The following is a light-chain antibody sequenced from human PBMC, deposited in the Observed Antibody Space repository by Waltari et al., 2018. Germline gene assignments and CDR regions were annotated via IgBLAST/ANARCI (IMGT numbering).Light chain of an antibody. Sequence: DIQLTQSPSSLSASVGDRVTITCRASQGISDSLAWYQQKPGKAPRLLVFHASRLESGVPSRFSGSGSGTDYTLTITSLQPEDFATYYCQQYYSPPRTFGQGAPRTFGQGTKVEIK. CDR1: QGISDS. V-gene: IGKV1-NL1*01. J-gene: IGKJ1*01. CDR2: HAS. CDR3: QQYYSPPRTFGQGAPRT.